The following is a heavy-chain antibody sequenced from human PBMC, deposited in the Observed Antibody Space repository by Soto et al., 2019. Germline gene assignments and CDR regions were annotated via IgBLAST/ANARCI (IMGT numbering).Heavy chain of an antibody. J-gene: IGHJ5*02. CDR3: VRGQSIAWHNWFDP. Sequence: EVQLVESGGGLVQPGGSLRLSCAASGFTFSGSWMHWVRQVPGKGLLGVSVINTDGSTTNYADSVKGRFTVSRDNAKNNLYLQMNSLRDDDTAVYYCVRGQSIAWHNWFDPWGQGTLVTVSS. CDR1: GFTFSGSW. D-gene: IGHD3-16*02. CDR2: INTDGSTT. V-gene: IGHV3-74*01.